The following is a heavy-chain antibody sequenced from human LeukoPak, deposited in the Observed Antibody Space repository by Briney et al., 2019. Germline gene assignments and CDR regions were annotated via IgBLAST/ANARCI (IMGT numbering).Heavy chain of an antibody. CDR1: GFTFSSYG. CDR2: ISYDGSNK. Sequence: PGGSLRLSCAASGFTFSSYGMHWVRQAPGKGLEWVAVISYDGSNKYYADSVKGRFTISRDNSKNTLYLQMNSLRAEDTAVYYCAKHYDSSGYYYWGQGTLVTVSS. CDR3: AKHYDSSGYYY. J-gene: IGHJ4*02. D-gene: IGHD3-22*01. V-gene: IGHV3-30*18.